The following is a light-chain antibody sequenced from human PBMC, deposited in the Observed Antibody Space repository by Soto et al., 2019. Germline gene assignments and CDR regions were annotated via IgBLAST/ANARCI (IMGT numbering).Light chain of an antibody. CDR1: QNISSW. Sequence: GDRVAIACRASQNISSWLAWYQQKPGKAPKILIHKASTLESGVPARFSGSGSGTEFSLTISSLQPDDFATSYCQQYYLYSTFGPPTKVDL. J-gene: IGKJ3*01. V-gene: IGKV1-5*03. CDR3: QQYYLYST. CDR2: KAS.